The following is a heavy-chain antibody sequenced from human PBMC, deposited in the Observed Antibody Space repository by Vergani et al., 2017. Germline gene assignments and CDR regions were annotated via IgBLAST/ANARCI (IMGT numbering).Heavy chain of an antibody. Sequence: VQLVESGGGLVQPGRSLRLSCAASGFTFDDYAMHWVRQAPGKGLEWIGEINHSGSTNYNPSLKSRVTISVDTSKNQFSLKLSSVTAADTAVYYCARGLGGYSYGHGVGDYYYYMDVWGKGTTVTVSS. CDR1: GFTFDDYA. J-gene: IGHJ6*03. D-gene: IGHD5-18*01. V-gene: IGHV4-34*01. CDR2: INHSGST. CDR3: ARGLGGYSYGHGVGDYYYYMDV.